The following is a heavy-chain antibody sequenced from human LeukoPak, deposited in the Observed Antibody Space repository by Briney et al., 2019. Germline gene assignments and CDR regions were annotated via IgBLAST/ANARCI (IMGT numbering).Heavy chain of an antibody. CDR1: GFTFSSYG. CDR3: ARRSSGWSGFDY. CDR2: ISGSGGST. D-gene: IGHD6-19*01. J-gene: IGHJ4*02. V-gene: IGHV3-23*01. Sequence: GGSLRLSCAASGFTFSSYGMHWVRQAPGKGLEWVSAISGSGGSTYYADSVKGRFTISRDNSKNTLYLQMNSLRAEDTAVYYCARRSSGWSGFDYWGQGTLVTVSS.